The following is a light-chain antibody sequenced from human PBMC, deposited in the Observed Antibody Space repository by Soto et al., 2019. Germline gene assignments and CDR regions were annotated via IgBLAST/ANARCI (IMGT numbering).Light chain of an antibody. Sequence: QSVLAQPPSASGTPGQRVTISCSGSSSNIGSNNVNWYQQLPGTAPKLLIYSSDQRPSGVPDRFSGSKSGTSASLAISGLQSEDEADYYCAAWDDSLNGGVFGGGTQLTVL. CDR1: SSNIGSNN. J-gene: IGLJ3*02. V-gene: IGLV1-44*01. CDR3: AAWDDSLNGGV. CDR2: SSD.